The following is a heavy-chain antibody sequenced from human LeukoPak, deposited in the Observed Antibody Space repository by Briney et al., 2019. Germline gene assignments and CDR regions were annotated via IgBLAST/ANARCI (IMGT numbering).Heavy chain of an antibody. D-gene: IGHD3-3*01. CDR1: GFTFSSYG. V-gene: IGHV3-33*01. CDR2: IWYDGSNK. Sequence: GRSLRLSCAASGFTFSSYGMHWVRQAPGKGLEWVAVIWYDGSNKYYADSVKGRFTISRDNFKNTLYLQMNSLRAEDTAVCYCARSQATYYDFWSGYYPFDYWGQGTLVTVSS. J-gene: IGHJ4*02. CDR3: ARSQATYYDFWSGYYPFDY.